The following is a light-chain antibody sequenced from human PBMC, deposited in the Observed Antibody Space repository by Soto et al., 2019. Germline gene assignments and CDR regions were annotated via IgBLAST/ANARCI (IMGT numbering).Light chain of an antibody. V-gene: IGKV3-11*01. Sequence: EIVLTQSPATLSLSPGERATLSCRASQSVSSYLAWYQQRPDQAPRLLIYDASNRATGIPARFSGSGSGTDFTLTISSLEPEDFAVYYCQQRANWAPYTFGQGTKLEI. CDR3: QQRANWAPYT. CDR2: DAS. J-gene: IGKJ2*01. CDR1: QSVSSY.